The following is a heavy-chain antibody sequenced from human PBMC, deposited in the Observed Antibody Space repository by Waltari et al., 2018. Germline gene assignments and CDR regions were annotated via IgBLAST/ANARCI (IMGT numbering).Heavy chain of an antibody. D-gene: IGHD6-19*01. CDR2: IFSRGGT. Sequence: QLRLQESGPGVVKPSETLSLTCTVSRGPLRSELHYWSWVRQHPAGGGMEWIGRIFSRGGTKYNPSVNGRATLSVDAARQQFSLRLTSVTAADTAVYFCARHVAMAGKEHFDRWGQGSLVIVS. V-gene: IGHV4-61*02. J-gene: IGHJ5*01. CDR3: ARHVAMAGKEHFDR. CDR1: RGPLRSELHY.